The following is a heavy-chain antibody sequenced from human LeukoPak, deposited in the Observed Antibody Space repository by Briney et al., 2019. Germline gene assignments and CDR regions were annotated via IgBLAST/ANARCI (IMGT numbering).Heavy chain of an antibody. CDR3: ARPYSSGWYVGY. CDR1: GFTFSSYG. J-gene: IGHJ4*02. CDR2: IYSGGST. V-gene: IGHV3-NL1*01. Sequence: QPGGSLRLSCAASGFTFSSYGMHWVRQAPGKGLEWVSVIYSGGSTYYADSVKGRFTISRDNSKNTLYLQMNSLRAEDTAVYYCARPYSSGWYVGYWGQGTLVTVSS. D-gene: IGHD6-19*01.